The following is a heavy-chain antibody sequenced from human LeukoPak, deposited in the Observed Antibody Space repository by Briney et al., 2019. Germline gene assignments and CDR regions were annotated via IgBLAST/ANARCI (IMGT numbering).Heavy chain of an antibody. Sequence: SETLSLTCTVSGGSISSYYWSWIRQPPGKGLEWIGYIYYSGSTNYNPSLKSRVTIPVDTSKNQFSLKLSSVTAADTAVYYCARDYGGNSGWFDYWGQGTLVTVSS. CDR2: IYYSGST. CDR1: GGSISSYY. CDR3: ARDYGGNSGWFDY. V-gene: IGHV4-59*01. D-gene: IGHD4-23*01. J-gene: IGHJ4*02.